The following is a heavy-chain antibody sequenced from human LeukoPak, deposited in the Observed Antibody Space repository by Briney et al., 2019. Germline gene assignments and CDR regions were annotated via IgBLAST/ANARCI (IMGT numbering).Heavy chain of an antibody. V-gene: IGHV3-23*01. Sequence: PGGSLRLSCAASGFTFSSYAMTWVRQAPGKGLEWVSAISGNGDTIYYADSVKGRFTISRDSSKNTLYLQMDSLRAEDTAVYYCAKAGITGTILLQRGYWGRGTLVTVSS. CDR1: GFTFSSYA. J-gene: IGHJ4*02. CDR3: AKAGITGTILLQRGY. D-gene: IGHD1-20*01. CDR2: ISGNGDTI.